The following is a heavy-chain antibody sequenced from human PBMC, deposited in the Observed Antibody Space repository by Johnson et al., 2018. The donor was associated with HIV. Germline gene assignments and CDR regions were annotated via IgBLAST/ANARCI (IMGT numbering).Heavy chain of an antibody. CDR3: AKDCQWGSSTQGAFDI. V-gene: IGHV3-30*18. D-gene: IGHD6-6*01. CDR1: GFIFSNYG. J-gene: IGHJ3*02. Sequence: QVQLVESGGGVVRPGGSLRLSCAASGFIFSNYGMHWVRQAPGKGLEWVAVTSYDGRNKYYADSVKGRFTISRDNSKNTLHLQMNSLRAEDTAVYYCAKDCQWGSSTQGAFDIWGQGTMVTVSS. CDR2: TSYDGRNK.